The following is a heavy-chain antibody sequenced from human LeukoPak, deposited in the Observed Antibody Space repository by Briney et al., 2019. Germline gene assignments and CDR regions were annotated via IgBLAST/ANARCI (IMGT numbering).Heavy chain of an antibody. Sequence: SVKVSCKASGGTFSSYAISWVRQAPGQGLEWMGRIIPILGIANYAQKFQGRVTITADKSTSTAYMELSSLRSEDTAVYYCASENRDPEYSSSWYDYWGQGTLVTVSS. J-gene: IGHJ4*02. D-gene: IGHD6-13*01. CDR2: IIPILGIA. V-gene: IGHV1-69*04. CDR1: GGTFSSYA. CDR3: ASENRDPEYSSSWYDY.